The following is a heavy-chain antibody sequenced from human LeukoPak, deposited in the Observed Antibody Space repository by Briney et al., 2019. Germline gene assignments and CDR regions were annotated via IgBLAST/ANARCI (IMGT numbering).Heavy chain of an antibody. D-gene: IGHD3-22*01. CDR3: ARVDSTGYYRGRGPIDY. Sequence: ASVKVSCKASGYTFSGYYIHWVRQAPGQGLEWMGWINPNSGGTNYAQRFQGRVTMTRDTSISTAYMDLSRLRPDDTAVYYCARVDSTGYYRGRGPIDYWGQGTLVTVSS. J-gene: IGHJ4*02. CDR1: GYTFSGYY. CDR2: INPNSGGT. V-gene: IGHV1-2*02.